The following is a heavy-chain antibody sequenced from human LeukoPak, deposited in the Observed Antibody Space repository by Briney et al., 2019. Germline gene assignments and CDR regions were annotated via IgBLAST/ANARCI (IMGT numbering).Heavy chain of an antibody. CDR1: GGTFGSYA. Sequence: ASVKVSCKASGGTFGSYAISWVRQAPGQGLEWMGGIIPIFGTANYAQKFQGRVTITADESTSTAYMELSSLRSEDTAVYYCAREIGSQGSFDYWGQGTLVTVSS. J-gene: IGHJ4*02. D-gene: IGHD6-13*01. CDR2: IIPIFGTA. CDR3: AREIGSQGSFDY. V-gene: IGHV1-69*13.